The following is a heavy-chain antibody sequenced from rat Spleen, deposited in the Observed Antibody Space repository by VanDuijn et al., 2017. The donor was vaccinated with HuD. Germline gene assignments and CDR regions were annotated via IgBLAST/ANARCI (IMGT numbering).Heavy chain of an antibody. CDR1: GYSITSSYR. V-gene: IGHV3-3*01. D-gene: IGHD4-3*01. J-gene: IGHJ2*01. CDR3: ARSGYDNSGYRFDY. Sequence: EVQLQESGPGLVKPSQSLSLTCSVTGYSITSSYRWNWIRKFPGNKLEWMGYINSAGSTNYNPSLKSRISITRDTSKNQFFLQVNSVTTEDTATYYCARSGYDNSGYRFDYWGQGVMVTVSS. CDR2: INSAGST.